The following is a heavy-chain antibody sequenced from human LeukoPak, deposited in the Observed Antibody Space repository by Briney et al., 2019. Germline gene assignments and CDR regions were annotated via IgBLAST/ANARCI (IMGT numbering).Heavy chain of an antibody. CDR3: ARDSLNVEMATIGSTHAFDI. Sequence: QAGGSLRLSCAASGFTFSSYAMSWVRQAPGKGLEWVSAISGSGGSTYYADSVKGRFTISRDNSKNTLYLQMNSLRAEDTAVYYCARDSLNVEMATIGSTHAFDIWGQGTMVTVSS. CDR1: GFTFSSYA. CDR2: ISGSGGST. D-gene: IGHD5-24*01. V-gene: IGHV3-23*01. J-gene: IGHJ3*02.